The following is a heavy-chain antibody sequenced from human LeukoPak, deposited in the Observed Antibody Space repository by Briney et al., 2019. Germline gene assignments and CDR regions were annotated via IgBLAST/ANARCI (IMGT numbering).Heavy chain of an antibody. CDR2: IYYSGST. CDR1: GVSIGSYY. CDR3: ARNRDILNLDY. J-gene: IGHJ4*02. D-gene: IGHD3-9*01. Sequence: PSETLSLTCTVSGVSIGSYYWSWLRQHPGKGLEWIGYIYYSGSTYYNPSLKSRVTMSVDTSKNQFSLKLSSVTAADAAVYYCARNRDILNLDYWGQGTLVTVSS. V-gene: IGHV4-31*03.